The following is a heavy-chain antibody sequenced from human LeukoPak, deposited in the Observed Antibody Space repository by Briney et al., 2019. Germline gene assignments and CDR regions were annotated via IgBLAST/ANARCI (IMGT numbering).Heavy chain of an antibody. J-gene: IGHJ4*02. D-gene: IGHD1-26*01. CDR2: IYSGGST. Sequence: GGSLRLSCAASGFTVSSNYMSWVRQAPGKGLEWVSVIYSGGSTYYADSVKGRFTISRDNSKNTLYLQMNSLRAEDTAVYYCAKDYVGALYYFDYWGQGTLVTVSS. CDR1: GFTVSSNY. V-gene: IGHV3-53*01. CDR3: AKDYVGALYYFDY.